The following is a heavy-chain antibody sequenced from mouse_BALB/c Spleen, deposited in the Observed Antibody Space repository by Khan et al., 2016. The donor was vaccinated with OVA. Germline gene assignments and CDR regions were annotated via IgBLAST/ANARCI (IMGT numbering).Heavy chain of an antibody. CDR2: INPSTGYT. Sequence: QVQLKESGAELAKPGASVKMSCKASGYTFINYWIPWAKQRPGQGLEWIGYINPSTGYTEYNQNFKDKATLTADKSSSTPYMQLSSLTSEDSAVNYYAGRGLRGDFDYWGQGTTLTVSS. CDR1: GYTFINYW. CDR3: AGRGLRGDFDY. J-gene: IGHJ2*01. V-gene: IGHV1-7*01. D-gene: IGHD1-1*01.